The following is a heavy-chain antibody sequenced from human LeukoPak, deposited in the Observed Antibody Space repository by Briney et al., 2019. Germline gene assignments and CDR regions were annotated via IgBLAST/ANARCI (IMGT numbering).Heavy chain of an antibody. J-gene: IGHJ4*02. CDR1: GYTFSSYS. D-gene: IGHD3-22*01. V-gene: IGHV3-21*01. CDR2: ISVRSNYI. Sequence: GGSLRLSCAASGYTFSSYSINWVRQAPGKGLEWVSSISVRSNYIYYADSVRGQFRISRDDARDSLYLQMNGLRAEDTAVYYCVRLRRNSDTTGFYYYYDFWGQGTLVTVSS. CDR3: VRLRRNSDTTGFYYYYDF.